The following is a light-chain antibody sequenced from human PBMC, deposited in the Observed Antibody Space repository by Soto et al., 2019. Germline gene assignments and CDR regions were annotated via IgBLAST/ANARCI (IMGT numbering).Light chain of an antibody. CDR3: QSYDSGLSARV. Sequence: QSVLTQPPSVSGAPGQRVTISCTGSSSNIGAGYDVHWYQQLPGTAPKLLIYGNNNRPSGVPDRFSGSKSGTSASLAITGLQAEDDADYYGQSYDSGLSARVFGGGTKLTVL. CDR2: GNN. J-gene: IGLJ3*02. V-gene: IGLV1-40*01. CDR1: SSNIGAGYD.